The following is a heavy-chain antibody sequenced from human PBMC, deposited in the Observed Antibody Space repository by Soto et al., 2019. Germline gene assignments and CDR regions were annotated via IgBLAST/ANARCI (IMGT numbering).Heavy chain of an antibody. CDR2: IIPIFGIG. CDR3: ARSAITLFGVVSIPPHYYSEMDV. J-gene: IGHJ6*02. V-gene: IGHV1-69*01. Sequence: QVQVVQSGAEVKKPGSSVKVSCKASGGTFNRYAISWVRQAPGQGLEWMGGIIPIFGIGNDAQRFQGRVTITADESTGTAYMELSSLRSEDTGVYYCARSAITLFGVVSIPPHYYSEMDVWGQGTTVTVSS. D-gene: IGHD3-3*01. CDR1: GGTFNRYA.